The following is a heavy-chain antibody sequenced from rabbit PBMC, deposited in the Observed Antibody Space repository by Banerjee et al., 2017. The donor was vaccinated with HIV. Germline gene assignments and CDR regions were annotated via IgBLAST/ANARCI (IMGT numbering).Heavy chain of an antibody. D-gene: IGHD4-2*01. Sequence: QEQLVESGGGLVQPEGSLTLTCTASGFSFSSSLWICWVRQAPGKGLEWIACIGAGSTYYATWAKGRFTISKTSSTTVTLQMTSLTAADTATYFCARDAGYAGSNLWGQGTLVTVS. V-gene: IGHV1S45*01. CDR2: IGAGST. J-gene: IGHJ4*01. CDR3: ARDAGYAGSNL. CDR1: GFSFSSSLW.